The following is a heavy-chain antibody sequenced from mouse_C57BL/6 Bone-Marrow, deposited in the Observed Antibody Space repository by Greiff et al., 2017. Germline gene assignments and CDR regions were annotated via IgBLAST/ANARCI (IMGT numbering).Heavy chain of an antibody. J-gene: IGHJ2*01. CDR1: GFNIKDYY. D-gene: IGHD1-1*01. V-gene: IGHV14-1*01. CDR2: IDPEDGDT. Sequence: VQLQQSGAELVRPGASVKLSCTASGFNIKDYYMHWVKRRPEQGLEWIGRIDPEDGDTEYAPKFQGKATMTADTSSNTAYLQLSSLTSEDTAVYYCTSYYGSRRGYWGQGTTLTVSS. CDR3: TSYYGSRRGY.